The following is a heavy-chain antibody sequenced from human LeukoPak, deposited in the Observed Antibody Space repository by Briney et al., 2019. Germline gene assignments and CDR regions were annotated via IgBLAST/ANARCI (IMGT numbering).Heavy chain of an antibody. CDR1: GGSFSGYY. CDR3: ARGHGSGSYYRDSHPHFDY. D-gene: IGHD3-10*01. Sequence: PSETLSLTCAVYGGSFSGYYWSWIRQPPGKGLEWIGEINHSGSTNYNPSLKSRVTISVDTSKNQFSLKLSSVTAADTAVYYCARGHGSGSYYRDSHPHFDYWGQGTLVTVPS. J-gene: IGHJ4*02. CDR2: INHSGST. V-gene: IGHV4-34*01.